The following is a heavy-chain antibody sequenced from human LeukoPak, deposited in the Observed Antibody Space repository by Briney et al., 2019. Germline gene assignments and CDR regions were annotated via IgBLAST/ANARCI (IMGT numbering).Heavy chain of an antibody. CDR1: GYSISSGYY. Sequence: SETLSLTCAVSGYSISSGYYWGWIRQPPGKGLEWIGSIYHSGSTYYNPSLKSRVTISVDTSKNQFSLKLSSVTAADTAVYYCARVVPAARTFDYWSQGTLVTVSS. V-gene: IGHV4-38-2*01. D-gene: IGHD2-2*01. J-gene: IGHJ4*02. CDR2: IYHSGST. CDR3: ARVVPAARTFDY.